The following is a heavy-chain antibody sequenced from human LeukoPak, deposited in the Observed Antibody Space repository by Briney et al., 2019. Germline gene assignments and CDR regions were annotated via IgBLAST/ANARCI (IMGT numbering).Heavy chain of an antibody. D-gene: IGHD2-15*01. Sequence: PSETLSLTCAVYGGSFSGYYWSWIRQPPGKGLEWIGEINHSGSTNYNPSLKSRVTISVDTSKNQFSLKLSSVTAVDTAVYYCARRRSNFDYWGQGTLVTVSS. V-gene: IGHV4-34*01. CDR1: GGSFSGYY. CDR3: ARRRSNFDY. J-gene: IGHJ4*02. CDR2: INHSGST.